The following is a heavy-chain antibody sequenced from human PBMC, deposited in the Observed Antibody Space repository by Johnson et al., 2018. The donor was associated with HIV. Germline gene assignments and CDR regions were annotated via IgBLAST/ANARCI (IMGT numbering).Heavy chain of an antibody. V-gene: IGHV3-30*02. CDR2: IRYDGSNK. D-gene: IGHD3-10*01. CDR1: GFTVSSNY. CDR3: AKNSAAFDI. Sequence: QVQLVESGGGLVQPGGSLRLSCAASGFTVSSNYMSWVRQAPGKGLEWVTFIRYDGSNKYYADSVKGRFTVSRDNSKNTLYLHMNSLKPEDTAVYYCAKNSAAFDIWGRGTMVTVSS. J-gene: IGHJ3*02.